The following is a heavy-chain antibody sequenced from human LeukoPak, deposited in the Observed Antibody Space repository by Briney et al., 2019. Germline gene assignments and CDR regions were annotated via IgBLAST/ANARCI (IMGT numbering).Heavy chain of an antibody. D-gene: IGHD6-13*01. V-gene: IGHV3-66*01. CDR1: GFTFSSYA. CDR3: ARDSGSSSWYGVFDY. Sequence: GGSLRLSCAASGFTFSSYALSWVRQAPGKGLEWVSVIYSGGSTYYADSVKGRFTISRDNSKNTLYLQMNSLRAEDTAVYYCARDSGSSSWYGVFDYWGQGTLVTVSS. CDR2: IYSGGST. J-gene: IGHJ4*02.